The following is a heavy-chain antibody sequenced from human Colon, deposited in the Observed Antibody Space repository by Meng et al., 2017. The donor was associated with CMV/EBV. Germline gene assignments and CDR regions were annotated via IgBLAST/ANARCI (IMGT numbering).Heavy chain of an antibody. J-gene: IGHJ2*01. CDR3: ARGSGQYTGHDWYFDL. Sequence: SETLSLTCTVSGASLSGYYWSWIRLSPRKGLEWIGNVYYNGNTNNNPSLKSRVAISVDPSKNQFSLKLTSVTLADTAVYFCARGSGQYTGHDWYFDLWGRGTLVTVS. CDR1: GASLSGYY. V-gene: IGHV4-59*01. CDR2: VYYNGNT. D-gene: IGHD3-3*01.